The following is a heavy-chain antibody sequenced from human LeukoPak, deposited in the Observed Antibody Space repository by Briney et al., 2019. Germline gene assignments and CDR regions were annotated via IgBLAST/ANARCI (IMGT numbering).Heavy chain of an antibody. CDR3: ARWGSYSSSSTFGY. J-gene: IGHJ4*02. CDR2: IHYSGST. V-gene: IGHV4-59*01. CDR1: GGSISSYY. Sequence: SETLSLTCTVPGGSISSYYWSWIRQPPGKGLEWIGDIHYSGSTNCNPSLKSRVTISVDTSKNQFSLKLTSVTAADTAVYYCARWGSYSSSSTFGYWGQGTLVTVSS. D-gene: IGHD6-6*01.